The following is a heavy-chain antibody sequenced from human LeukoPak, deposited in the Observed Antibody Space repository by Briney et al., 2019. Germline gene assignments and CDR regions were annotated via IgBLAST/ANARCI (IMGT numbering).Heavy chain of an antibody. V-gene: IGHV4-28*06. J-gene: IGHJ4*02. CDR2: IYYSGST. CDR3: ATYYYDSSGYYYEY. Sequence: PSETLSLTCAVSGYSISSSNWWGWIRQPPGKGLEWTGYIYYSGSTNYNPSLKSRVTMSVDTSKNQFSLKLSSVTALGTAVYYCATYYYDSSGYYYEYWGQGTLVTVSS. CDR1: GYSISSSNW. D-gene: IGHD3-22*01.